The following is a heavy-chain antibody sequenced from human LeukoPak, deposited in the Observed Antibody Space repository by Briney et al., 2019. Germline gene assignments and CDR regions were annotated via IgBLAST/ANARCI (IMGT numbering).Heavy chain of an antibody. CDR2: IFYSGSA. V-gene: IGHV4-59*08. CDR1: GGSVSGHY. D-gene: IGHD1-14*01. CDR3: ARHRGQYNAHDAFDI. J-gene: IGHJ3*02. Sequence: PSETLSLTWTLAGGSVSGHYWGWIRQTPGKGLEWIGYIFYSGSARYNPSLGSRVTISVDTSKDLFSLKLTSVTAADTALYYCARHRGQYNAHDAFDIWGQGTLVAASS.